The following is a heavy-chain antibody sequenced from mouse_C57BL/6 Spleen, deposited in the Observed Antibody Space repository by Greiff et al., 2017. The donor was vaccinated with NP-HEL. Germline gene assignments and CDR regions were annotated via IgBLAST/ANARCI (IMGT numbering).Heavy chain of an antibody. CDR3: AIVTTVVAYPYYYAMDY. CDR1: GFNIKDYY. Sequence: VQLQQSGAELVKPGASVKLSCTASGFNIKDYYMHWVKQRTEQGLEWIGRIDPEDGETKYAPKFQGKATITADTSSNTAYLQLSSLTSEDTAVYYCAIVTTVVAYPYYYAMDYWGQGTSVTVSS. J-gene: IGHJ4*01. CDR2: IDPEDGET. D-gene: IGHD1-1*01. V-gene: IGHV14-2*01.